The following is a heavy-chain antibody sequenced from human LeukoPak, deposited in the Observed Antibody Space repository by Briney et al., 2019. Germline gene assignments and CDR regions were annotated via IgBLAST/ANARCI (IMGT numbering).Heavy chain of an antibody. Sequence: PSETLSLTCAVYGGSFSGYYWSWIRQPPGKGLEWIGEINHSGSTNYNPSLKSRVTISVDTSKNQFSLKLSSVTAADTAVYYCARPSSYYDILTGYRNAFDIWGQGTMVTVSS. CDR3: ARPSSYYDILTGYRNAFDI. CDR1: GGSFSGYY. J-gene: IGHJ3*02. CDR2: INHSGST. V-gene: IGHV4-34*01. D-gene: IGHD3-9*01.